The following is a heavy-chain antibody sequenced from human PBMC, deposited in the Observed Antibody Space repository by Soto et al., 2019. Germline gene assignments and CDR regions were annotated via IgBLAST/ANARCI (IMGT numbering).Heavy chain of an antibody. V-gene: IGHV1-69*01. J-gene: IGHJ6*02. CDR1: GGTFSSHS. CDR3: STSVYCSTTRCYYYSGLDV. D-gene: IGHD2-2*01. CDR2: LIHILGTE. Sequence: QVQLVQSGAEVKKPGSSVKVSCKVSGGTFSSHSINWVRQAPGQGPEWMGGLIHILGTENYAQKFQVRVTINADESTSTAYMETSSLTSGDTALYYCSTSVYCSTTRCYYYSGLDVWAQGTTVIVSS.